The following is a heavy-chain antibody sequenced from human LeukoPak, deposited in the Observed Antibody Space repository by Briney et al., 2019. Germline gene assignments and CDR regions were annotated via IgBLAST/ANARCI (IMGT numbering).Heavy chain of an antibody. D-gene: IGHD3-22*01. J-gene: IGHJ3*02. Sequence: PGGSLRLSCAASGFTFSSYAMHWVRQAPGKGLEWVAVISYDGSNKYYADSVKGRFTISRDNSKNTLYLQMSSLRAEDTAVYYCARDVPDTMIVVVTGDAFDIWGQGTMVTVSS. V-gene: IGHV3-30*04. CDR3: ARDVPDTMIVVVTGDAFDI. CDR2: ISYDGSNK. CDR1: GFTFSSYA.